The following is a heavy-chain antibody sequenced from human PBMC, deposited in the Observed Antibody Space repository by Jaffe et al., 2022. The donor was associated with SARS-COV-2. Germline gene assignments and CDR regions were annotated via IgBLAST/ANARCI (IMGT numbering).Heavy chain of an antibody. CDR1: GFTFSSYA. V-gene: IGHV3-64*01. D-gene: IGHD3-16*01. J-gene: IGHJ6*02. CDR2: ISSNGGST. CDR3: ARGLHYYYYYGMDV. Sequence: EVQLVESGGGLVQPGGSLRLSCAASGFTFSSYAMHWVRQAPGKGLEYVSAISSNGGSTYYANSVKGRFTISRDNSKNTLYLQMGSLRAEDMAVYYCARGLHYYYYYGMDVWGQGTTVTVSS.